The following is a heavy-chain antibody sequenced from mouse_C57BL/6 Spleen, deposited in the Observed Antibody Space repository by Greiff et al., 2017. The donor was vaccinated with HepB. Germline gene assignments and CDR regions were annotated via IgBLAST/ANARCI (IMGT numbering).Heavy chain of an antibody. D-gene: IGHD2-3*01. CDR2: INPSSGYT. Sequence: VQLQQSGAELAKPGASVKLSCKASGYTFTSYWMHWVKQRPGQGLEWIGYINPSSGYTKYNQKFKDKATLTADKSYSTAYMQLSSLTYEDSAVYDCAMGDGYSEVFAYWGQGTLVTVSA. V-gene: IGHV1-7*01. CDR3: AMGDGYSEVFAY. J-gene: IGHJ3*01. CDR1: GYTFTSYW.